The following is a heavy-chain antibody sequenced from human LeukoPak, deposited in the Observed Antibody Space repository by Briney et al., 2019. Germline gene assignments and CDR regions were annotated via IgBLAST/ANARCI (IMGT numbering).Heavy chain of an antibody. CDR3: AREGLDL. CDR2: TNPNSGNT. V-gene: IGHV1-8*03. CDR1: GYTFTSYD. Sequence: ASVRVSCKASGYTFTSYDINWVRQATGQGLEWVGYTNPNSGNTGYAQKFQDRVTITTDTSISTAYMELTSLTSEDTAMYYCAREGLDLWGQGTLVTVSS. J-gene: IGHJ5*02.